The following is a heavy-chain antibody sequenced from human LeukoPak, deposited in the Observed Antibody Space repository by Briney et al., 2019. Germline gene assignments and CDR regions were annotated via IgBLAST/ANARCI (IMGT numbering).Heavy chain of an antibody. V-gene: IGHV1-69*13. D-gene: IGHD3-3*01. CDR3: ASQPFTLFGVVGYFDY. J-gene: IGHJ4*02. CDR1: GGTFSSQA. Sequence: SVKVSCKASGGTFSSQAISWVRQAHGQGLEWMGGIIPIFGTANYAQKFQGRVTITADESTSTAYMELSSLRSKDTAVYYCASQPFTLFGVVGYFDYSGQGTLVTVSS. CDR2: IIPIFGTA.